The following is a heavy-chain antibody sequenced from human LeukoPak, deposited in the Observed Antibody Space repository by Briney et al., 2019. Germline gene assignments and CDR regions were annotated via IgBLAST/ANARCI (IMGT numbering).Heavy chain of an antibody. V-gene: IGHV3-20*04. CDR1: GFTFDDYG. Sequence: GGSLRLSCAASGFTFDDYGMSWVRHAPGKGLEWGSGINWNGGSTGYADSVKGRFTISRDNAKNSLYLQMNSLRAEDTALYYCARDNGHYGSGSYYRGWGQGTLVTVSS. J-gene: IGHJ4*02. CDR3: ARDNGHYGSGSYYRG. CDR2: INWNGGST. D-gene: IGHD3-10*01.